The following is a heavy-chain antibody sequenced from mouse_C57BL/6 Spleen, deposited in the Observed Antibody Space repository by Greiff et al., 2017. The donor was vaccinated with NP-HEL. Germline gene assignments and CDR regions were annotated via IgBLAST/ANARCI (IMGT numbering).Heavy chain of an antibody. CDR3: ARGDCYYFYAMDY. V-gene: IGHV1-26*01. CDR1: GYTFTDYY. CDR2: INPNNGGT. J-gene: IGHJ4*01. Sequence: EVQLQQSGPELVKPGASVKISCKASGYTFTDYYMNWVKQSHGKSLEWIGDINPNNGGTSYNQKFKGKATLTVDKSSSTAYMELRSLPSEDSAVYYGARGDCYYFYAMDYWGQGTSVTVSS. D-gene: IGHD2-3*01.